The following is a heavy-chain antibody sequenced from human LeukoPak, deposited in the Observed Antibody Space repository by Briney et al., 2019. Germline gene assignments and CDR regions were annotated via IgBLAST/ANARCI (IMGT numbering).Heavy chain of an antibody. CDR1: GGTFNSYA. Sequence: GPSVKVSCKASGGTFNSYAISWVRQAPGQGLEWMGGIIPMFETANYAQKFQGRVTITADEFTTTVYMELSSLRSEDTAVYYCARGIRYYDILTGHVKGHDNSYYYYMDVWGQGTAVTISS. CDR2: IIPMFETA. CDR3: ARGIRYYDILTGHVKGHDNSYYYYMDV. J-gene: IGHJ6*03. D-gene: IGHD3-9*01. V-gene: IGHV1-69*01.